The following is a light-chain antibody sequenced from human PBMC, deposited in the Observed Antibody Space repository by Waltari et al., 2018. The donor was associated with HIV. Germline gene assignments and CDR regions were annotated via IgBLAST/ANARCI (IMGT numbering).Light chain of an antibody. V-gene: IGKV3-11*01. J-gene: IGKJ5*01. CDR2: DAS. CDR3: QQRSDWPPRIT. CDR1: HSINTY. Sequence: EIVLTQSPATLSLSPGERATLSCRASHSINTYLAWYQHKPGQAPRLLIYDASNRATGIPAMFSGRGSGTDFTLTISSLEPEDFALYYCQQRSDWPPRITFGQGTRLEIK.